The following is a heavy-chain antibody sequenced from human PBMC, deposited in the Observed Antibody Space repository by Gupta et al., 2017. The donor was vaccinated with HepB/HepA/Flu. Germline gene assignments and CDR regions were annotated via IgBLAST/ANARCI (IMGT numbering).Heavy chain of an antibody. J-gene: IGHJ4*02. Sequence: QLQLQESGPGLVKPSETLSLTCTVSGGSISSDYWGWIRQPPGKGLEWIGAIYYSGTTYYNPSLKSRVTISVDTSKNQFSLKRSSVTAADTAVYYCARGVTTVTTTDYWGQGTLVTVSS. CDR3: ARGVTTVTTTDY. CDR1: GGSISSDY. CDR2: IYYSGTT. V-gene: IGHV4-39*01. D-gene: IGHD4-17*01.